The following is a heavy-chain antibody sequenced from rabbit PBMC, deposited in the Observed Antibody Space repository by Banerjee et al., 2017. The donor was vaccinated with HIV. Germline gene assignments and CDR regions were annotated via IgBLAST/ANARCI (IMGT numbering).Heavy chain of an antibody. CDR1: GFDLSSYYY. J-gene: IGHJ4*01. D-gene: IGHD1-1*01. Sequence: QSLEESGGDLVKPGASLTLTCKASGFDLSSYYYMCWVRQAPGKGLEWIACIYTGSGSTYYASWVNGRFTISRSTSLNTVDLKMTSLTVADTATYFCTRDLQYASSSGLWGPGTLVTVS. CDR3: TRDLQYASSSGL. CDR2: IYTGSGST. V-gene: IGHV1S43*01.